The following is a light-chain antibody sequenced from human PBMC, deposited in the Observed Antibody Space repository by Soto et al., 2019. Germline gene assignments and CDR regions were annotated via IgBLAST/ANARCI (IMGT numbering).Light chain of an antibody. CDR3: QQYESTPPT. CDR1: QSVLYSSNNKNY. J-gene: IGKJ2*01. Sequence: DIVMTQSPDSLAVSLGERATINCKSSQSVLYSSNNKNYLAWYQQRPGQPPKLLIYWASTRESGVPDRFSGSGSGTDFTPTITSLQDDDVAFYYCQQYESTPPTFGQGTKLEIK. CDR2: WAS. V-gene: IGKV4-1*01.